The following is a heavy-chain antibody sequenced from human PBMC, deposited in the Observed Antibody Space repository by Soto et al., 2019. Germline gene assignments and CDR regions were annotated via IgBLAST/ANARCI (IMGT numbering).Heavy chain of an antibody. J-gene: IGHJ3*02. D-gene: IGHD3-10*01. Sequence: QVQLVQSGAEVKKPGSSVKVSCKISGGTFSRYIISWVRQAPGQGLEWMGRIIPILEISNYAQKLEGRVTIPADRSTSTAYMELSGLRSEDTAMYFCARNSEIKAFDIWGQGTMVTVSS. CDR1: GGTFSRYI. CDR2: IIPILEIS. V-gene: IGHV1-69*02. CDR3: ARNSEIKAFDI.